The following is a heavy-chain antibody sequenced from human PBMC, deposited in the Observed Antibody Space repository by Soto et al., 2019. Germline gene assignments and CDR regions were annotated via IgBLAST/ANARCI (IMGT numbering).Heavy chain of an antibody. CDR1: GYTFTVYY. CDR3: ARERAKGGGRACFDY. J-gene: IGHJ4*02. V-gene: IGHV1-2*02. CDR2: INPKSGGT. D-gene: IGHD1-26*01. Sequence: ASVKVSCKASGYTFTVYYMHWVRQAPGQGLEWMGWINPKSGGTMYPQKFQGRVTMTWDTSISTAYMALTRLRSDDTAVYYCARERAKGGGRACFDYWGQGTLVTVSS.